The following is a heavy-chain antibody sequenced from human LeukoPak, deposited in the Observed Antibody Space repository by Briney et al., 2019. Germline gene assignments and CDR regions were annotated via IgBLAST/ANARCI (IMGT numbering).Heavy chain of an antibody. Sequence: SETLSLTCAVYGGSFSGYYWSWIRHPPGKGLEWIGEINHSGSTNYNPSLKSRVTISVDTSKNQFSLKLSSVTAADTAVYYCAREYYYDSSGYFYWGQGTLVTVSS. J-gene: IGHJ4*02. CDR3: AREYYYDSSGYFY. CDR2: INHSGST. V-gene: IGHV4-34*01. CDR1: GGSFSGYY. D-gene: IGHD3-22*01.